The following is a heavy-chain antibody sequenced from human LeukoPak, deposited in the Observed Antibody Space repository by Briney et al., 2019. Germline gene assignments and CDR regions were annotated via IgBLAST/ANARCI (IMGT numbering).Heavy chain of an antibody. Sequence: PGGSLRLSCAASGFTFSNYWMTWVRQAPGKGLEWVASIKFDGSEKYYVDSVKGRFTISRDNAKNSLYLQMNSLRAEDTAVYYCARERWQPQQLGPFDYWGQGTLVTVSS. J-gene: IGHJ4*02. CDR3: ARERWQPQQLGPFDY. CDR1: GFTFSNYW. CDR2: IKFDGSEK. V-gene: IGHV3-7*01. D-gene: IGHD4-23*01.